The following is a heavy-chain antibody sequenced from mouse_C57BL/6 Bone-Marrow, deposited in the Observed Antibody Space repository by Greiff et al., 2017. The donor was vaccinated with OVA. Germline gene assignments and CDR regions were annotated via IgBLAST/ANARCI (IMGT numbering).Heavy chain of an antibody. CDR1: GYTFTSYW. Sequence: QVQLQQSGAELVMPGASVKLSCKASGYTFTSYWMHWVKQRPGQGLEWIVEIDPSDSYTNYNQKFKGKSTLTVDKSSSTAYMQLSSLTSEDSAVYYCARDTTVVAYYAMDYWGQGTSVTVSS. D-gene: IGHD1-1*01. J-gene: IGHJ4*01. V-gene: IGHV1-69*01. CDR3: ARDTTVVAYYAMDY. CDR2: IDPSDSYT.